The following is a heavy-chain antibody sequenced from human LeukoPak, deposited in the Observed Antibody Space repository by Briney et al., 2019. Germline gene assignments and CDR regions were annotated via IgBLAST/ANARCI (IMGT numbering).Heavy chain of an antibody. J-gene: IGHJ4*02. CDR2: IYYSGST. Sequence: SETLSLTCTVSGGSISSSSYYWGWLRQPPGKGLEWIGSIYYSGSTYYNPSLKSRVTISVDTSKNQFSLKLSSVAAADTSVYYCARLAEYYYDSSEGGYYFDYWGQGTLVTVSS. CDR3: ARLAEYYYDSSEGGYYFDY. D-gene: IGHD3-22*01. V-gene: IGHV4-39*01. CDR1: GGSISSSSYY.